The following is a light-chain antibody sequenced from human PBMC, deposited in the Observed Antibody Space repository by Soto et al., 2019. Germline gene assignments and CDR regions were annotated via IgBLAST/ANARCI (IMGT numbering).Light chain of an antibody. CDR1: SSNIGNNY. Sequence: QSVLTQPPSVSAAPGQKVTISCSGSSSNIGNNYVSWYQQLPGTAPKLLIYDNNKRPSGIPDRFSGSKSGTSATLGITGLQTGDEADYYCGTWDSSLSACVFGTGTKATVL. CDR2: DNN. V-gene: IGLV1-51*01. CDR3: GTWDSSLSACV. J-gene: IGLJ1*01.